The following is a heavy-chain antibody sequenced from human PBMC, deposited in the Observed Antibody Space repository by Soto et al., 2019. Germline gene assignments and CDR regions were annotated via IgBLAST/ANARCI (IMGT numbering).Heavy chain of an antibody. J-gene: IGHJ6*02. CDR3: AKDNCSSTSCAGGGMDV. V-gene: IGHV3-30*18. CDR2: ISYDGSNK. CDR1: GFTFSSYG. D-gene: IGHD2-2*01. Sequence: VQLVESGGGVVQPGRSLRLSCAASGFTFSSYGMHWVRQAPGKGLEWVAVISYDGSNKYYADSVKGRFTISRDNSKNSLYLQMNSLRGEDTAVYYCAKDNCSSTSCAGGGMDVWGQGTTVTVSS.